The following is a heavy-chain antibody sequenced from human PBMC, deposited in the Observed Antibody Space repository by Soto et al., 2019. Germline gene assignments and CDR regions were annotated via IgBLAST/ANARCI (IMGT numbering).Heavy chain of an antibody. CDR3: ATGVDTAKAAY. V-gene: IGHV3-53*01. Sequence: VQLVESGGDLIQPGGSLRLSCAASGFSFNYNHMTWVCQAPERGPEWVSTIYYNGNTFHADSVKGRFTISRDTSKNMLYLQMNSLRAEDTAVYYCATGVDTAKAAYWGQGTLVTVSS. CDR2: IYYNGNT. D-gene: IGHD5-18*01. J-gene: IGHJ4*02. CDR1: GFSFNYNH.